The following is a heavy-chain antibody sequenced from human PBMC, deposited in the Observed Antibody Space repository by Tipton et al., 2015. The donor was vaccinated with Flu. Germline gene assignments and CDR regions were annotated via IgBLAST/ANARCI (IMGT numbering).Heavy chain of an antibody. V-gene: IGHV4-59*11. CDR3: AKSTASFDY. Sequence: TLSLTCTVSGGSIRCHYWSWIWPRPGKTLGWVGCMFYTGNTDHNPSLRSRVTMSIDTSKSVFPLKLDSVTAADTAGYYCAKSTASFDYWGQGILVTVSS. J-gene: IGHJ4*01. CDR2: MFYTGNT. D-gene: IGHD4-11*01. CDR1: GGSIRCHY.